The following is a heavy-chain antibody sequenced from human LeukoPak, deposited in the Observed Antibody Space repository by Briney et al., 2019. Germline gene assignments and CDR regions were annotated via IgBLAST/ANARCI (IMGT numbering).Heavy chain of an antibody. J-gene: IGHJ4*02. V-gene: IGHV1-18*01. CDR1: GYTFTSYG. CDR2: ISAYNGNT. Sequence: ASVKVSCKASGYTFTSYGISWVRQAPGQGLEWMGWISAYNGNTNYAQKLQGRVTMTTDTSTSTAYMELRSLRSDDTAVYYCARQVLHLERLGPMETDYWGKGTLVPVSS. D-gene: IGHD1-1*01. CDR3: ARQVLHLERLGPMETDY.